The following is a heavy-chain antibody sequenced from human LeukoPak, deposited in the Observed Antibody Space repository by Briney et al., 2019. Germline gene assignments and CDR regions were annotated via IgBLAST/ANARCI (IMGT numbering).Heavy chain of an antibody. V-gene: IGHV3-30*02. CDR2: IGHDGRDI. J-gene: IGHJ4*02. CDR3: AKDGLWFGDLTYFDY. CDR1: GFTFTSHG. D-gene: IGHD3-10*01. Sequence: RGGSLRLSCTVSGFTFTSHGMHWVRQAPGKGLEWVAYIGHDGRDIYYADSVKGRFTISRDNSKNTLFLQMNSLRAEDTAVYYCAKDGLWFGDLTYFDYWGQGTLVTVSS.